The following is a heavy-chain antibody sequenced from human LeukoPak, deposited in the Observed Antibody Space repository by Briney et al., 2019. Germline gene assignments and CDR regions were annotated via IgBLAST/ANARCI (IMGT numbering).Heavy chain of an antibody. Sequence: SETLSLTCTVSGGSISSGSYYWSWLRPPAGRGLEWIGRIYTSGSTNYNPSLKSRATISENTYKNQFSLKQSSVTAANTAYYYCAREESGDPYYFDYWGQGTLVTVSS. CDR2: IYTSGST. V-gene: IGHV4-61*02. CDR3: AREESGDPYYFDY. D-gene: IGHD6-25*01. J-gene: IGHJ4*02. CDR1: GGSISSGSYY.